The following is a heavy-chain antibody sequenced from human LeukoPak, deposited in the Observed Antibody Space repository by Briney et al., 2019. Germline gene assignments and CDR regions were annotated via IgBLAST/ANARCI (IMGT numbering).Heavy chain of an antibody. CDR3: ARGRPYSGGYHLDY. Sequence: SETLSLTCTISGDSTSSDRYYGGWVRQPPGKGLEWIGNIYYSGSTYYNPSLKSRVTMSVDTSKNQFFLKLNSVTAADTAAYYCARGRPYSGGYHLDYWGQGTLVTVSP. CDR1: GDSTSSDRYY. D-gene: IGHD1-26*01. J-gene: IGHJ4*02. V-gene: IGHV4-39*01. CDR2: IYYSGST.